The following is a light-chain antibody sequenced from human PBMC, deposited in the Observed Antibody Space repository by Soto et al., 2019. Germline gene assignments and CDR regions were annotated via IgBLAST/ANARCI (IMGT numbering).Light chain of an antibody. J-gene: IGKJ4*02. V-gene: IGKV1-5*03. CDR3: YQYHIYPVT. Sequence: DIKMTQSPSTLSASVGDRVTITCRSSQSVSTWLAWYQQKPGKAPKLLIHKASTLENGFPSRFSGSGSGTDFTLNISRLQPDDFATYYCYQYHIYPVTFGGGTKVEIK. CDR2: KAS. CDR1: QSVSTW.